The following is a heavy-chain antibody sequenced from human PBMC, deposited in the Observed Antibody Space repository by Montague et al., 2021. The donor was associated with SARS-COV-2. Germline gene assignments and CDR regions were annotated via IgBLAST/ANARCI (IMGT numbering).Heavy chain of an antibody. CDR3: ARSLHPSGTYCLPY. D-gene: IGHD3-10*01. J-gene: IGHJ4*02. CDR1: GGSIGSYY. V-gene: IGHV4-59*01. Sequence: SETLSLTCSVSGGSIGSYYWSWLRQPPGKGLEWIGHIHYSGSKTYSPSFKSRVTISIDTPKNQFSLKLSSVTAADTAVYYCARSLHPSGTYCLPYWGQGTLVTVSS. CDR2: IHYSGSK.